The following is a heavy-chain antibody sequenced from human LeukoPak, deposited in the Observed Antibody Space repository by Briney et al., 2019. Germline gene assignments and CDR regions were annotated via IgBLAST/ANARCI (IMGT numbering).Heavy chain of an antibody. D-gene: IGHD6-19*01. V-gene: IGHV1-18*01. CDR1: GYTFTSYG. J-gene: IGHJ4*02. CDR3: ARDAAGSSGWTGTFDY. Sequence: ASVKVSCKASGYTFTSYGISWVRQAPGQGLEWMGWISAYNGNTNYAQKLQGRVTMTTGTSTSTAYMELRSLRSGDTAVYYCARDAAGSSGWTGTFDYWGQGTLVTVSS. CDR2: ISAYNGNT.